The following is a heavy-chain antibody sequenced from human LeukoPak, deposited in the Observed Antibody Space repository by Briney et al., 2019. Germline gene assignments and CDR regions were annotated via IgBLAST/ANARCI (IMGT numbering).Heavy chain of an antibody. V-gene: IGHV5-51*01. J-gene: IGHJ5*02. D-gene: IGHD3-10*01. Sequence: GESLKISCKGSGCSFTGYWIGWVRQMPGKGLEWMGIIYPGDSDTRYSPSFQGQVTISADKSISTAYLQWSSLKASDTAMYYCAIMVRGVKSWFDPWGQGTLVTVSS. CDR1: GCSFTGYW. CDR3: AIMVRGVKSWFDP. CDR2: IYPGDSDT.